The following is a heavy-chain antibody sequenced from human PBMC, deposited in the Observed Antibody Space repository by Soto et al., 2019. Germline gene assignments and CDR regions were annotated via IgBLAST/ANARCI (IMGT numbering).Heavy chain of an antibody. V-gene: IGHV1-46*01. Sequence: ASVKVSCKASGYTFTNYYMHWVRQAPGQGLEWMGIINPSGGSTSYAQKFQGRVTMTRDTSTSTVYMELSSLRSEDTAVYYCARDRYLTYYYDSSGYYYFDYWGQGTLVTVSS. CDR1: GYTFTNYY. D-gene: IGHD3-22*01. J-gene: IGHJ4*02. CDR2: INPSGGST. CDR3: ARDRYLTYYYDSSGYYYFDY.